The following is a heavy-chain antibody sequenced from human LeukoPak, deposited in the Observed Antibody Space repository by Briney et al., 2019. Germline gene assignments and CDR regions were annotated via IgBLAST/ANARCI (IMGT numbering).Heavy chain of an antibody. D-gene: IGHD6-13*01. CDR1: GFTCSNAW. Sequence: GGSLRLSSAASGFTCSNAWISLGRQAPGKGLEWVGRGKSKTDGGTTDYAAAEKGRSTISRNDSKNTQYLQMNSLKPQDTAVYYCTTDRPYSSSWPFDYWGQGTLLTVSS. CDR3: TTDRPYSSSWPFDY. J-gene: IGHJ4*02. V-gene: IGHV3-15*01. CDR2: GKSKTDGGTT.